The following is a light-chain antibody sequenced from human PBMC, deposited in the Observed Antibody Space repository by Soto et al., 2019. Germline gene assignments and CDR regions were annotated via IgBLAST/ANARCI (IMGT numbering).Light chain of an antibody. Sequence: QSVLTQPPSVSGAPGQRVTISCTGSSSNIGGGYDVHWYQHLPGTAPKLLVYGNINRPSRVPDRFSGSKSGTSASLAITGLQAEDEADYYCQSYDSRLSAWVFGGGTKVTVL. V-gene: IGLV1-40*01. CDR3: QSYDSRLSAWV. J-gene: IGLJ3*02. CDR1: SSNIGGGYD. CDR2: GNI.